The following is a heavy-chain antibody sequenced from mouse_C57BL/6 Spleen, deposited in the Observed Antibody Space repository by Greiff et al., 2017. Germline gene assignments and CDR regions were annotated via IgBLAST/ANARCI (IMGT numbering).Heavy chain of an antibody. J-gene: IGHJ2*01. CDR3: TRDSLEYYFDD. V-gene: IGHV5-9-1*02. CDR1: GFTFSSYA. Sequence: EVQVVESGEGLVKPGGSLKLSCAASGFTFSSYAMSWVRQTPEKRLEWVAYISSGGDYIYYADTVKGRFTISRDKARSNLYLQMSSLKSEDTAMYYCTRDSLEYYFDDWGQGTTLTVAA. CDR2: ISSGGDYI.